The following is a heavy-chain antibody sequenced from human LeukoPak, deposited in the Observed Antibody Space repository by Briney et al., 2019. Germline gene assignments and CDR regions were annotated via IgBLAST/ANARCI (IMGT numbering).Heavy chain of an antibody. D-gene: IGHD1-26*01. CDR2: INNDGTAT. Sequence: GGSLRLSCAASGFTFSAYWMHWVRQVPGKGLVWVSRINNDGTATFFADSVKGRFTISRDNAKNTLYLQMNSLRAEDTAVYYCAKGSIVGATSYYYMDVWGKGTTVTMSS. CDR3: AKGSIVGATSYYYMDV. CDR1: GFTFSAYW. V-gene: IGHV3-74*01. J-gene: IGHJ6*03.